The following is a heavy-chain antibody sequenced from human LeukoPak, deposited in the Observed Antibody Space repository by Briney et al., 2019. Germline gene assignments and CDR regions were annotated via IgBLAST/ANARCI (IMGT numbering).Heavy chain of an antibody. D-gene: IGHD2-15*01. CDR2: ISAYNGNP. V-gene: IGHV1-18*01. J-gene: IGHJ3*02. Sequence: ASVKVSCKASGYTFTSYGISRVRQAPGQGLEWMGWISAYNGNPNYAQKLQGRVTMTRNTSISTAYMELSSLRSEDTAVYYCARELIGSQPAFDIWGQGTMVTVSS. CDR3: ARELIGSQPAFDI. CDR1: GYTFTSYG.